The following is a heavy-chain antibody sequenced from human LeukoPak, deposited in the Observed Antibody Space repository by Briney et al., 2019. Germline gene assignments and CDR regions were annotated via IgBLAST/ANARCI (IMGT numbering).Heavy chain of an antibody. CDR2: IKQDGSEK. Sequence: PGGSLRLSCAASGFTFSSYWMSWVRQAPGKGLEWVANIKQDGSEKYYVNSVKGRFTISRDNAKNSLYLQMNSLRAEDTAVYYCARDGRQQLEYYYYYYGMDVWGQGTTVTVSS. D-gene: IGHD6-13*01. CDR1: GFTFSSYW. J-gene: IGHJ6*02. CDR3: ARDGRQQLEYYYYYYGMDV. V-gene: IGHV3-7*01.